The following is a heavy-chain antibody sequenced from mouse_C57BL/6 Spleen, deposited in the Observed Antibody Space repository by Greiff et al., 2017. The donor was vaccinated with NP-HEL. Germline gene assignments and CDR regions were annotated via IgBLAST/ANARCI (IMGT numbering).Heavy chain of an antibody. CDR3: ARSDYYGSSDWYFDV. V-gene: IGHV1-64*01. CDR2: IHPNSGST. D-gene: IGHD1-1*01. J-gene: IGHJ1*03. Sequence: VQLQQSGAELVKPGASVKLSCKASGYTFTSYWMHWVKQRPGQGLEWIGMIHPNSGSTNYNEKFKSKATLTVDKSSSTAYMQLSSLTSEDSAVYYCARSDYYGSSDWYFDVWGTGTTVTVSS. CDR1: GYTFTSYW.